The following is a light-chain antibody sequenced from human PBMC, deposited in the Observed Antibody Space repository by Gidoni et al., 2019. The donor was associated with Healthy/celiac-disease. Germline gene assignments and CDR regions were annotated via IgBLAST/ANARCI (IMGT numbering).Light chain of an antibody. J-gene: IGLJ2*01. CDR3: SSYTSSSTL. CDR1: SSDVGCYNY. V-gene: IGLV2-14*03. CDR2: DVS. Sequence: QSALTQPSSVSGSPGQSITISCTGTSSDVGCYNYVSWYQQHTGKAPKLMLYDVSPRPSGVSTRFSGSKSGNTASLTISRLQAVDEADYYCSSYTSSSTLFGGWTKLTVL.